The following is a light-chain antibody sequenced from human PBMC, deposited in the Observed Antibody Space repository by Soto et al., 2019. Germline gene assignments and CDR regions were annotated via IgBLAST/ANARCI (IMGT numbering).Light chain of an antibody. CDR2: EDD. Sequence: QSVLTQPPSVSAAPGQKVTISCSGSSSNIRNNYVSWYQEVPGTAPKLLIYEDDKRPSGIPDRFSGSKSATSATLGVTGLQTGDESDYYCGTWDRSLRVMVFGGGTKLTVL. CDR1: SSNIRNNY. CDR3: GTWDRSLRVMV. J-gene: IGLJ3*02. V-gene: IGLV1-51*02.